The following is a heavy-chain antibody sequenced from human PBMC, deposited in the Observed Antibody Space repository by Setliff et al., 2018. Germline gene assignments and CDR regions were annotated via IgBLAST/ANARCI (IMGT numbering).Heavy chain of an antibody. V-gene: IGHV4-61*02. CDR1: GDSISSGNYY. CDR3: ARGAPGWELLSWFDP. J-gene: IGHJ5*02. Sequence: SETLSLTCTVSGDSISSGNYYWNWIRQPAGKGLEWIGRIYSSGSTKYNPSLKSRVTISGDTSKNQFSLKLSSVTAADTAVYYCARGAPGWELLSWFDPWGQGTLVTVSS. CDR2: IYSSGST. D-gene: IGHD1-26*01.